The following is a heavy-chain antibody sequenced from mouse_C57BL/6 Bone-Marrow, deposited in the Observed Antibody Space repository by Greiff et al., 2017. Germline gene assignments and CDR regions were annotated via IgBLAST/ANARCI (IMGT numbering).Heavy chain of an antibody. CDR1: GFTFSDYG. Sequence: EVQLVESGGGLVKPGGSLKLSCAASGFTFSDYGMHWVRQAPEKGLEWVAYFSSGSSTISYADTVKGRFTFVRDNATNTLFLQITSLRSEDTAMDYCATAWFAYWGDGALVTVS. CDR2: FSSGSSTI. V-gene: IGHV5-17*01. J-gene: IGHJ3*01. CDR3: ATAWFAY.